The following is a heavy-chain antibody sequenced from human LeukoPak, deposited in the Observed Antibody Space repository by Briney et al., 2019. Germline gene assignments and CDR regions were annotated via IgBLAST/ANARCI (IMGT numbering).Heavy chain of an antibody. V-gene: IGHV5-51*01. J-gene: IGHJ3*02. D-gene: IGHD3-3*01. CDR3: ARHAGDGFLGNAFDI. Sequence: GESLKISCKGSGYTFTNYWIGWVRQMPGKGLEWMAIIYPGDSDTRYSPSFQGQVTISADKSINTAYVQWSSLKASDTAMYYCARHAGDGFLGNAFDIWGQGTMVTVSS. CDR1: GYTFTNYW. CDR2: IYPGDSDT.